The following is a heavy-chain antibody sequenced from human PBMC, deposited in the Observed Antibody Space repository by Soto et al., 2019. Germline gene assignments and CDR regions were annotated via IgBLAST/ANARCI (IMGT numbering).Heavy chain of an antibody. CDR2: INPEGRT. CDR1: GLIVNNNF. D-gene: IGHD6-25*01. J-gene: IGHJ5*02. CDR3: ARDTPGSLSSDP. Sequence: PGGSLRLSCEPSGLIVNNNFMNWVRQAPGRGLEWVSVINPEGRTYYADSVKDRFTISRDTSKNTLYLQMNSLSVEDTAVYYCARDTPGSLSSDPWGQGTQVTVSS. V-gene: IGHV3-66*01.